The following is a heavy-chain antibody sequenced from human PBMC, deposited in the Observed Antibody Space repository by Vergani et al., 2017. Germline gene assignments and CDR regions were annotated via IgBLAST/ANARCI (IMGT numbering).Heavy chain of an antibody. V-gene: IGHV4-34*01. J-gene: IGHJ6*02. CDR3: ASEGIAVAGTGGMDV. Sequence: QVQLQQWGAGLLKPSETLSLTCAVYGGSFSGYYWSWIRQPPGKGLEWIGEINHSGSTNYNPSLKSRVTISVDTSKNQFSLRLSSVTAAETAVYYCASEGIAVAGTGGMDVWGQGTTVTVSS. CDR1: GGSFSGYY. D-gene: IGHD6-19*01. CDR2: INHSGST.